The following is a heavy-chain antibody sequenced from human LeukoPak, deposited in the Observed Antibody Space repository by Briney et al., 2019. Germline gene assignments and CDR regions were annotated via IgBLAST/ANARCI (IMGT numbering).Heavy chain of an antibody. J-gene: IGHJ3*02. CDR3: AREIRDAFDI. CDR2: ISGSGGNT. V-gene: IGHV3-23*01. CDR1: GFTFSSYA. Sequence: PGGSLRLSCAASGFTFSSYAMSWVRQAPGKGLEWVSAISGSGGNTYYAASVKGRFTISRDNSKNTLYLQMNSLRAEDTAVYYCAREIRDAFDIWGQGTMVTVSS.